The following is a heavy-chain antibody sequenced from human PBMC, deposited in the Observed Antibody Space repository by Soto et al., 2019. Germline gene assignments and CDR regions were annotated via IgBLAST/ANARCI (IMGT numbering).Heavy chain of an antibody. CDR1: GASFSDSY. Sequence: QVRLQQWGAGLLKPSETLSLTCAVYGASFSDSYWNWIRQPPGKGLEWIGEINHSGSTIYNTSLESXXTXSLXTSRKQFTLKMRSATAADTAVYYCAREVPSRYFDLWGRGTPVTVSS. V-gene: IGHV4-34*01. CDR2: INHSGST. D-gene: IGHD1-1*01. CDR3: AREVPSRYFDL. J-gene: IGHJ2*01.